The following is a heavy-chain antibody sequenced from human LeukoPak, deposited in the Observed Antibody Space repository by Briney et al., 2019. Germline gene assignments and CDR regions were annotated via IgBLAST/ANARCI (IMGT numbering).Heavy chain of an antibody. Sequence: SVKVSCKASGGTFSSYAISWVRQAPGQGLEWMGRIIPILGIANYAQKFQGRVTITADKSTSTAYMGLSSLRSEDTAVYYCARDRGDYYFDYWGQGTLVTVSS. CDR3: ARDRGDYYFDY. V-gene: IGHV1-69*04. CDR2: IIPILGIA. CDR1: GGTFSSYA. J-gene: IGHJ4*02. D-gene: IGHD3-3*01.